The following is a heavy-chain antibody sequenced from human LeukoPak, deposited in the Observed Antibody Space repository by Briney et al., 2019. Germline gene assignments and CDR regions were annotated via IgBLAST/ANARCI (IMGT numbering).Heavy chain of an antibody. CDR2: IYYSGST. D-gene: IGHD1-26*01. CDR1: GGSISSSSYY. Sequence: SETLSLTCTVSGGSISSSSYYWGWIRQPPGKGLEWIGSIYYSGSTYYNPSLKSRVTISVGTSKNQIPLKLSSVTAADTAVYYCARPIYSGSYRHAFDIWGQGTMVTVSS. V-gene: IGHV4-39*01. J-gene: IGHJ3*02. CDR3: ARPIYSGSYRHAFDI.